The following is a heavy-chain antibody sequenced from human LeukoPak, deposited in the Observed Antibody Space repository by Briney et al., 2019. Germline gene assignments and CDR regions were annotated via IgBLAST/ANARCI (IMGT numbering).Heavy chain of an antibody. J-gene: IGHJ4*02. V-gene: IGHV4-34*01. D-gene: IGHD6-19*01. Sequence: SETLSLTCAVYGGSFSGYYWSWIRQPPGKGLEWIGEINHSGSTNYNPSLKSRVTISVDTSKNQSSLKLSSVTAADTAVYYCARGSGWYRGLDYWGQGTLVTVSS. CDR2: INHSGST. CDR3: ARGSGWYRGLDY. CDR1: GGSFSGYY.